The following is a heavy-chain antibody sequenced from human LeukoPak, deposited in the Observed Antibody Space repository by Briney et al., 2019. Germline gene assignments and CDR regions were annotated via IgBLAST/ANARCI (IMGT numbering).Heavy chain of an antibody. Sequence: ASVKVSCKASGYTFTSYDINWVRQAPGHGLEWMGWMNPNSGNTGYAQKFQGRVTMTRNTSISTAYMELSSLRSEDTAVYYCARGARGGIFGVVIYYGMDVWGQGTTVTVSS. D-gene: IGHD3-3*01. CDR2: MNPNSGNT. J-gene: IGHJ6*02. CDR3: ARGARGGIFGVVIYYGMDV. CDR1: GYTFTSYD. V-gene: IGHV1-8*01.